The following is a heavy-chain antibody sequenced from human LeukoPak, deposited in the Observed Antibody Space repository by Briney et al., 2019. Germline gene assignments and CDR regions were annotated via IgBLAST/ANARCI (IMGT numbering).Heavy chain of an antibody. CDR3: ARGRRGSQGGGYYYYMDV. CDR1: GFTFDDYA. V-gene: IGHV3-9*01. CDR2: ISWNSGSI. J-gene: IGHJ6*03. Sequence: GGSLRLSCAASGFTFDDYAMHWVRQAPGKGLEWVSGISWNSGSIGYADSVKGRFTISRDNSKNTLYLQMSSLRSEDTAVYYCARGRRGSQGGGYYYYMDVWGKGTTVTVSS. D-gene: IGHD1-26*01.